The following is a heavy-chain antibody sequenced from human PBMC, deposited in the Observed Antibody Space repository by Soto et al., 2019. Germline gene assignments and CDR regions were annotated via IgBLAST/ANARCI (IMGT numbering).Heavy chain of an antibody. Sequence: PGGSLRLSCAASGFTFSSSWMHWVRQAPGKGLVWVSRVSGDGSSINYADSVKGRFTISRDNSKNTLYLQMNSLRAEDTAVYYCAADSPSSGWYRGGFEYWGQGTLVTVSS. CDR1: GFTFSSSW. D-gene: IGHD6-19*01. CDR3: AADSPSSGWYRGGFEY. CDR2: VSGDGSSI. V-gene: IGHV3-74*01. J-gene: IGHJ4*02.